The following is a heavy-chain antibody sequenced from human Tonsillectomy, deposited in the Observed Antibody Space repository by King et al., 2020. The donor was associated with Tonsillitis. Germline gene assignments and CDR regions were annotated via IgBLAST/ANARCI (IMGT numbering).Heavy chain of an antibody. V-gene: IGHV3-30*18. D-gene: IGHD5-18*01. CDR1: G. J-gene: IGHJ4*02. Sequence: GMHWVRQAPDKGLEWVAVISSDGSNKYYADSVKGRFTISRDNSKNTQYLQMNSLRVEDTAVYYCANVVGYSYGDFDYWCLVTLFTVSS. CDR3: ANVVGYSYGDFDY. CDR2: ISSDGSNK.